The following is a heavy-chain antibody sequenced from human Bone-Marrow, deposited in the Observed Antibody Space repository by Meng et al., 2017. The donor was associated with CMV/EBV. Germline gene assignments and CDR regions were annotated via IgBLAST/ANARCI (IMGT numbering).Heavy chain of an antibody. V-gene: IGHV3-48*03. D-gene: IGHD6-13*01. J-gene: IGHJ5*02. CDR3: AREGYSSSWYSGWFDP. CDR2: ISSSGSTI. Sequence: GGSLRLSCAASGFTFSSYEMNWVRQAPGKGLEWVSYISSSGSTIYYADSVKGRFTISRDNAKNSLYLQMNNLRAEDTAVYYCAREGYSSSWYSGWFDPWGQGTLVTVSS. CDR1: GFTFSSYE.